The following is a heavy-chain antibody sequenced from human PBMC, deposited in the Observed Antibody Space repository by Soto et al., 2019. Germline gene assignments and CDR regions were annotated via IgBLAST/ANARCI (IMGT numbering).Heavy chain of an antibody. Sequence: SETLSLTCTVSGGSISNYYWSWIRQPPGKGLEWIGYIYYSGSTKYNPSLKSRVTISIDTSKNQFSLRLNSVTAADTAVYYCARGGYSYGFDAFDIWSQGTKVTVSS. CDR1: GGSISNYY. J-gene: IGHJ3*02. CDR2: IYYSGST. V-gene: IGHV4-59*01. D-gene: IGHD5-18*01. CDR3: ARGGYSYGFDAFDI.